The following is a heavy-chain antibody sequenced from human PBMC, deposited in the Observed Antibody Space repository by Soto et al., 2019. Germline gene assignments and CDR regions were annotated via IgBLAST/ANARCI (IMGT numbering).Heavy chain of an antibody. J-gene: IGHJ4*02. Sequence: ASVKVSCKASGGIFSTHAISWLRQAPGQGLEWMGGIIPLFGTPNYAQRFQGRVTITADESTSTAYMELSRLRSEDTAVYYCARDRDDYGSGNYYNRIDFWGQGTLVTVSS. V-gene: IGHV1-69*13. CDR1: GGIFSTHA. D-gene: IGHD3-10*01. CDR3: ARDRDDYGSGNYYNRIDF. CDR2: IIPLFGTP.